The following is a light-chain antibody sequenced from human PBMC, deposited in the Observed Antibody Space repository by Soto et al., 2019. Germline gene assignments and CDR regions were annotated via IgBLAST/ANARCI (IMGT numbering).Light chain of an antibody. CDR2: EGS. J-gene: IGLJ2*01. CDR1: SSYVGSYNL. CDR3: CSYAGSTTLV. V-gene: IGLV2-23*01. Sequence: QSALTQPASVSGSPGQSITISCTGTSSYVGSYNLVSWYQQHPGKAPKFMIYEGSKRPSGVSNRFSGSKSGNTASLTISGLQAEDEADYYCCSYAGSTTLVFGGWTKLTVL.